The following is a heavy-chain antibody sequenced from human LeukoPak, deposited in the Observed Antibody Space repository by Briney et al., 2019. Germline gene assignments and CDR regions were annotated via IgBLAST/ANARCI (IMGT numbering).Heavy chain of an antibody. Sequence: PSETLSLTCTVSGGSISSYYWSWIRQPPGKGLEWIWYIYYSGSTNYNPSLKSRVTISVDTSKNQFSLKLSSVTAADTAVCYCAREEGIAAAGTSFFDYWGQGTLVTVSS. CDR2: IYYSGST. D-gene: IGHD6-13*01. CDR3: AREEGIAAAGTSFFDY. CDR1: GGSISSYY. J-gene: IGHJ4*02. V-gene: IGHV4-59*01.